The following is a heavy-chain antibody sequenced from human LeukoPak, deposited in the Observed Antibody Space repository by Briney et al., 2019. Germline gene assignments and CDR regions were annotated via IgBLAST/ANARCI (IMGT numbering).Heavy chain of an antibody. Sequence: GESLKISCKSSGYSFTSYWIAWVRQMPGKGLEWMGIIYPSDSVTRYSPSFQGQVTISADKSISTAYLQWTSLRASDTAMYYCARLRGYNYGVDYWGQGTLVTVSS. J-gene: IGHJ4*02. V-gene: IGHV5-51*01. CDR2: IYPSDSVT. CDR3: ARLRGYNYGVDY. CDR1: GYSFTSYW. D-gene: IGHD5-18*01.